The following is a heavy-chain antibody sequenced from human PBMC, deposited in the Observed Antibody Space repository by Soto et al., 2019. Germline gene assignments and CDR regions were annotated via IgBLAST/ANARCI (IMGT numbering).Heavy chain of an antibody. CDR3: TTNLGYCSGGSCYLNYYYGMDV. V-gene: IGHV3-15*01. D-gene: IGHD2-15*01. CDR2: IKSKTDGGTT. CDR1: GFTFSNAW. Sequence: GGSLRLSCAASGFTFSNAWMSWVRQAPGKGLEWVGRIKSKTDGGTTDYAAPVKGRFTISRDDSKNTLYLQMNSLKTEDTAVYYCTTNLGYCSGGSCYLNYYYGMDVWGQGTTVTVSS. J-gene: IGHJ6*02.